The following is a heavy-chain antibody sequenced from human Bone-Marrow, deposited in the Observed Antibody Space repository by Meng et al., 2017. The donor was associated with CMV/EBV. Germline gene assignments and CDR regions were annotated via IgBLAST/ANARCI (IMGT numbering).Heavy chain of an antibody. CDR3: ARTSTGYDYFDY. Sequence: SVKVSCKDSGGTFSRYTISWVRQAPGQGLEWMGRIIPILGIANYAQKFQGRVTITADKSPSTAYMELSSLRSEDTAVYYCARTSTGYDYFDYWGQGTLVTVSS. D-gene: IGHD5-12*01. J-gene: IGHJ4*02. CDR2: IIPILGIA. V-gene: IGHV1-69*02. CDR1: GGTFSRYT.